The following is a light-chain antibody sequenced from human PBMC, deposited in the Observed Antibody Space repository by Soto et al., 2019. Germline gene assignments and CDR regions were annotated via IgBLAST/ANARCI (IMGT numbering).Light chain of an antibody. Sequence: EIVLTQSPGTLSLSPGERATLCCRASQSVSRSYLAWYQQKPGQAPRLLIYGASRRATGIPDRFSGSGSGTEFSLTISSLEPEDFAVYYCQQYGSSPLLTFGGGTKVEIK. J-gene: IGKJ4*01. CDR3: QQYGSSPLLT. CDR1: QSVSRSY. V-gene: IGKV3-20*01. CDR2: GAS.